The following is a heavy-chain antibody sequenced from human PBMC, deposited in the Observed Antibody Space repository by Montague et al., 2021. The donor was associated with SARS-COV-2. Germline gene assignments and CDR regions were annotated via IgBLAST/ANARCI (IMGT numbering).Heavy chain of an antibody. CDR1: GDSISRYY. J-gene: IGHJ2*01. V-gene: IGHV4-4*07. CDR3: ARAIWHLDV. CDR2: IYTGGYV. Sequence: SETLSLTCSVSGDSISRYYWSWIRQSDGKGLEWIGRIYTGGYVNXNPALQSRVSMSVDTSESQVSLNVTSVTAADTAVYYCARAIWHLDVWGRGILVTVSS.